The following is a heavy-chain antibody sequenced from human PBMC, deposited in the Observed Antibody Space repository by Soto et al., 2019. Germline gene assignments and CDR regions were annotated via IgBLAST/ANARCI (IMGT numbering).Heavy chain of an antibody. V-gene: IGHV1-46*01. Sequence: QVQLVHSGAEVKKPGASVKVSCKASGYTFTSYYMHWVRQAPGQGLEWMGIINPSGGSTGYAQKFQGRVTMTRDTSTSTVYMELSSLRSEDTAVYYCARGDILTGYPYYFDYWGQGTLVTVSS. CDR2: INPSGGST. J-gene: IGHJ4*02. CDR1: GYTFTSYY. D-gene: IGHD3-9*01. CDR3: ARGDILTGYPYYFDY.